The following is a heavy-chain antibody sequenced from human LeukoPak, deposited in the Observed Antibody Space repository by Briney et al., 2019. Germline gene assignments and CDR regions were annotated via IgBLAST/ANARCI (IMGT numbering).Heavy chain of an antibody. Sequence: GGSLRLSCAASGFTFSSYWMNWVRQAPGKGLVWVSRISTDGYTTDYADFVQGRFTASRDNTKSTWSLEMNSLRAEDTAVYYCVVGGSPGYWGQGTLVTVSS. CDR2: ISTDGYTT. J-gene: IGHJ4*02. CDR1: GFTFSSYW. V-gene: IGHV3-74*01. D-gene: IGHD2-15*01. CDR3: VVGGSPGY.